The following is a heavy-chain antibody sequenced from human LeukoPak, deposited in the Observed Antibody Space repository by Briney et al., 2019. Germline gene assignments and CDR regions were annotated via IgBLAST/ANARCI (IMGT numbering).Heavy chain of an antibody. CDR2: IKQDGTEK. J-gene: IGHJ5*02. CDR3: ASGSGYLITS. Sequence: GGSLRLSCAGSGFTFRSYLMNWVRQAPGKGLEWLAIIKQDGTEKHYKGSVEGRFTISRDNAKNSLHLQMNSLRAEDTAVYYCASGSGYLITSWGQGTLVTVSS. D-gene: IGHD3-9*01. V-gene: IGHV3-7*01. CDR1: GFTFRSYL.